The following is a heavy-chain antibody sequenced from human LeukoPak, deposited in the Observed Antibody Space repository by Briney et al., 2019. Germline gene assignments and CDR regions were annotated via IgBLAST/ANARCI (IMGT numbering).Heavy chain of an antibody. Sequence: GGSLRLSCAASGFTFSSYEMDWVRQAPGKGLEWVSYISSSGSAIYYADSVKGRFTISRDNAKNSLYLQMNSLRAEDTAVYYCARVVGWLGPDYWGQGTLVTVSS. CDR1: GFTFSSYE. CDR3: ARVVGWLGPDY. V-gene: IGHV3-48*03. CDR2: ISSSGSAI. J-gene: IGHJ4*02. D-gene: IGHD5-24*01.